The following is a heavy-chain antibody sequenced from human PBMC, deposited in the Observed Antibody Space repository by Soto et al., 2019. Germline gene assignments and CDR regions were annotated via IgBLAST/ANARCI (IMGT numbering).Heavy chain of an antibody. J-gene: IGHJ6*02. D-gene: IGHD3-16*01. CDR2: ISGSGGST. CDR1: GFTFSSYA. V-gene: IGHV3-23*01. Sequence: GGSLRLSCAASGFTFSSYAMSWVRQAPGKGLEWVSAISGSGGSTYYADSVKGRFTISRDNSKNTLYLQMNGLRAEDTAVYYCAKLTVVETFWVNPNYGMDVWGQGNTVTVSS. CDR3: AKLTVVETFWVNPNYGMDV.